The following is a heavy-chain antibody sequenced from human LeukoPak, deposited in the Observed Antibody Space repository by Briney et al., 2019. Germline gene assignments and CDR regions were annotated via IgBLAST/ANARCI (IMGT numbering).Heavy chain of an antibody. CDR2: IKEDGSEK. J-gene: IGHJ6*03. D-gene: IGHD3-10*01. CDR1: GFTFSNAW. Sequence: GGSLRLSCAASGFTFSNAWMSWVRQAPGRGLEWVANIKEDGSEKYYVDSVKGRLTISRDNAKNSLYLQMNSLRAEDTAVYYCTRDFQGRYHYHMDVWGKGTTVTVSS. V-gene: IGHV3-7*01. CDR3: TRDFQGRYHYHMDV.